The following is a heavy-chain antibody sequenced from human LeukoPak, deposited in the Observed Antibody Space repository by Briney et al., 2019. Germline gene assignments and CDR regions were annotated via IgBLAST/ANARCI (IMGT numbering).Heavy chain of an antibody. CDR2: IKQDGSEK. CDR1: GFTFSSYW. D-gene: IGHD6-19*01. J-gene: IGHJ4*02. V-gene: IGHV3-7*01. Sequence: TGGSLRLSCAASGFTFSSYWMTWVRQAPGKGLEWVANIKQDGSEKNYVDSVKGRFTISRDNAKNSLYLQMNSLRAEDTAVYYCARDKIGGSMAGPNFDYWGQGTLVTVSS. CDR3: ARDKIGGSMAGPNFDY.